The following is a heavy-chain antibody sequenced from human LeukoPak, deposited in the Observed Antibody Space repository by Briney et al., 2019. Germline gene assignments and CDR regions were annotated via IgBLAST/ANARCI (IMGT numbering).Heavy chain of an antibody. V-gene: IGHV4-39*01. Sequence: SETLSLTCTVSGGSISGSSYYWGWIRQPPGKGLEWIGSIYYSGSTYYNPSLKSRVTISVDTSKNQFSLKLNSVTATDTAVYYCARREGSSWDYWGQGTLVTVSS. CDR1: GGSISGSSYY. CDR2: IYYSGST. CDR3: ARREGSSWDY. D-gene: IGHD6-13*01. J-gene: IGHJ4*02.